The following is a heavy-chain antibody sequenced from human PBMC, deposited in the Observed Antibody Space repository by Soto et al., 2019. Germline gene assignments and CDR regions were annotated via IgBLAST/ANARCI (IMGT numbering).Heavy chain of an antibody. CDR1: SGSFIGYY. V-gene: IGHV4-34*01. CDR3: ARLNGYCVSTNCHGYHGMDV. Sequence: SETLSLTCAVNSGSFIGYYWSWIRQPTGKGLEWIGEINHSGSTNYNPSLKSRVTISVDTSKNQFSLRLSSVTAADTAVYYCARLNGYCVSTNCHGYHGMDVWGQGTTVTVS. D-gene: IGHD2-2*03. CDR2: INHSGST. J-gene: IGHJ6*02.